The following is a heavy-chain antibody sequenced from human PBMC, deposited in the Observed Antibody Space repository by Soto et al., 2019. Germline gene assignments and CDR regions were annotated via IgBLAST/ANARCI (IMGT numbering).Heavy chain of an antibody. CDR2: IYHSGST. CDR3: ARLYGAPDPYYYYGMDV. Sequence: PSETLSLTCAVSGGSISSSNWWSWVRQPPGKGLEWIGEIYHSGSTNYNPSLKSRVTISVDKSKNQFSLKLSSVTAADTAVYYCARLYGAPDPYYYYGMDVWGQGTTVTVSS. J-gene: IGHJ6*02. D-gene: IGHD3-16*01. V-gene: IGHV4-4*02. CDR1: GGSISSSNW.